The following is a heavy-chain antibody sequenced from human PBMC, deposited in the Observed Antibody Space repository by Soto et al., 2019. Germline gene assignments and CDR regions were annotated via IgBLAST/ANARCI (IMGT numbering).Heavy chain of an antibody. CDR3: ASPTIRDHSAFDI. CDR2: ISSDGSKK. V-gene: IGHV3-30-3*01. Sequence: QVQLVESGGGVVQPGRSLRVSCAASGFTFSSYAMHWVRQAPGKGLEWVAVISSDGSKKYYADSGKGRFTIFRDNSKNTLYLQMNSLRPEDTAVYYCASPTIRDHSAFDIWGQGTMVTVSS. J-gene: IGHJ3*02. CDR1: GFTFSSYA. D-gene: IGHD5-18*01.